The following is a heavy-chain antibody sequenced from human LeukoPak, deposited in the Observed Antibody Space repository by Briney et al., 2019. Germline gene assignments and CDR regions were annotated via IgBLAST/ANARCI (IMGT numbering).Heavy chain of an antibody. CDR3: AKDDPIAVAGRGYFQH. CDR1: GFTFSRHW. V-gene: IGHV3-23*01. J-gene: IGHJ1*01. Sequence: GGSLRLSCAVSGFTFSRHWMSWVRQAPGKGLEWVSGISSSGGSTYYADSVKGRFTISRDNSKNTLYLQMNSLRAEDTAVYYCAKDDPIAVAGRGYFQHWGQGTLVTVSS. CDR2: ISSSGGST. D-gene: IGHD6-19*01.